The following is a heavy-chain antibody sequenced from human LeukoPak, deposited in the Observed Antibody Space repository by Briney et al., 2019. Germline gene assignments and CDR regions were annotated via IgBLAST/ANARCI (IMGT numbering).Heavy chain of an antibody. V-gene: IGHV4-39*01. CDR1: GGSTSSSSYY. CDR3: ARVRDHQYYYMDV. J-gene: IGHJ6*03. CDR2: IYYSGIT. Sequence: SETLSLTCTVSGGSTSSSSYYWGWIRQPPGKGLEWIGSIYYSGITYYNPSLKSRASISVDTSNNQFSVRLSAVTAADTAVYFCARVRDHQYYYMDVWGKGTTVTVSS.